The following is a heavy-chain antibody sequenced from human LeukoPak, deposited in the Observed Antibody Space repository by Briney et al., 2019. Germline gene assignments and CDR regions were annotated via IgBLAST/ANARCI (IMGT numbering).Heavy chain of an antibody. V-gene: IGHV4-61*02. J-gene: IGHJ4*02. CDR2: IYTSGST. CDR1: GGSISSGSYY. Sequence: SETLSLTCTVPGGSISSGSYYWSWIRQPAGKGLEWIGRIYTSGSTNYNPSLKSRVTISVDTSKNQFSLKLSSVTAADTAVYYCARHLGGESDLVTPAGEFDYWGQRTLVTVSS. CDR3: ARHLGGESDLVTPAGEFDY. D-gene: IGHD4-11*01.